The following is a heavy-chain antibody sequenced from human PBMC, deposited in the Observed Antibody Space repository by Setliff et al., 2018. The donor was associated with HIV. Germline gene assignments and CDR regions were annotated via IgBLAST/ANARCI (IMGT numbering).Heavy chain of an antibody. Sequence: PSETLSLTCTVSGGSISSTDYYWGWIRQPPGKGLEWIGSIFYSGRTTYNPSLRSRVTISVDTSKNQFSLSLTSVTAADTAVYYCARDWRAYGVLGSWGQGMLVTVSS. CDR2: IFYSGRT. CDR1: GGSISSTDYY. J-gene: IGHJ4*02. D-gene: IGHD4-17*01. CDR3: ARDWRAYGVLGS. V-gene: IGHV4-39*07.